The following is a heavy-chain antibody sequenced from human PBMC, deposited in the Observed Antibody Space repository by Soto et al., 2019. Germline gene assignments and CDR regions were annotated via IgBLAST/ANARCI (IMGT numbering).Heavy chain of an antibody. CDR2: INSDGSST. CDR3: ARGGSLNWYFDL. J-gene: IGHJ2*01. CDR1: GFTFSSYW. Sequence: EVQLVESGGGLVQPGGSLRLSCAASGFTFSSYWMHWVRQAPGKGLVWVSRINSDGSSTSYADSVKGRFTISRDNAKNTLYLQXXXLRAXXTAVYYCARGGSLNWYFDLWGRGTLVTVSS. V-gene: IGHV3-74*01. D-gene: IGHD1-26*01.